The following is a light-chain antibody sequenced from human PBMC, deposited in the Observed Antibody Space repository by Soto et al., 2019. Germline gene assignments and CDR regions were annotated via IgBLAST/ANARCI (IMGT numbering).Light chain of an antibody. CDR3: QQYGSSAWT. V-gene: IGKV3-20*01. CDR2: GAS. Sequence: EIVLTQSPGTLSLSPGERATLSCRASQSVSSSYFAWYQQRFGQAPRLLIYGASSRATGIPDRFSGSGSGTDFTRTISRLEPQDFAVYYCQQYGSSAWTVGQGTKVEIK. CDR1: QSVSSSY. J-gene: IGKJ1*01.